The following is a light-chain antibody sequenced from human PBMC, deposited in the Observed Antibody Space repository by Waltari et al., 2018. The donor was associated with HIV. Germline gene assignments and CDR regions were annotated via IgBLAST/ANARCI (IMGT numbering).Light chain of an antibody. CDR2: AAS. J-gene: IGKJ1*01. Sequence: DIEMSQSPSSRSASVEGRVTITCRASQSISRYLNWYQQKPGKGPKLLIYAASSLQSGVPSRFSGSGSGTDFTLTISSLQPEDFATYSCQQSYSTPPTFGQGTKVEIK. V-gene: IGKV1-39*01. CDR1: QSISRY. CDR3: QQSYSTPPT.